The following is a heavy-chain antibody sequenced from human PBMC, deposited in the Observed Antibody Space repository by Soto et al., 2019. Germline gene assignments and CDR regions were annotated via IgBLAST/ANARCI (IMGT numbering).Heavy chain of an antibody. CDR2: IDYSGSN. CDR1: GGSISSSSYC. Sequence: QLQLQESGPGLLKPSETLSLPCTVSGGSISSSSYCWVWIRQPPGKGLEWFASIDYSGSNYYNPSLKSRVTISVDTSKNQFSLMLSSVTAAYTAVYYCAILGYYSKAWFDPWSQGTLVTVSS. CDR3: AILGYYSKAWFDP. V-gene: IGHV4-39*01. D-gene: IGHD4-4*01. J-gene: IGHJ5*02.